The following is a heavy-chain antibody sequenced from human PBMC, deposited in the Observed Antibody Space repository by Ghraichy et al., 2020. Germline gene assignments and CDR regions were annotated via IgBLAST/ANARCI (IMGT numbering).Heavy chain of an antibody. CDR3: ARAGEGWKVYYYYYYYMDV. J-gene: IGHJ6*03. V-gene: IGHV3-21*01. CDR2: ISSSSSYI. Sequence: GGSLRLSCAASGFTFSSYSMNWVRQAPGKGLEWVSSISSSSSYIYYADPVKGRFTISRDNAKNSLYLQMNSLRAEDTAVYYCARAGEGWKVYYYYYYYMDVWGKGTTVTVSS. D-gene: IGHD3-16*01. CDR1: GFTFSSYS.